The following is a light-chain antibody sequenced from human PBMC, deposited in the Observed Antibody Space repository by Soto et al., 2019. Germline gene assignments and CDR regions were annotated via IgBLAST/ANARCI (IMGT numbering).Light chain of an antibody. Sequence: DIQMTQSPSSLSASVGDRVTISCRASQSIGNYLNWYQQKPGEAPKLLVYGASSLQSGVSSRFSGRGSGTDFTLTISTLQPEDFATYYCQESYSKPTFGQGTRLEIK. CDR1: QSIGNY. CDR3: QESYSKPT. CDR2: GAS. V-gene: IGKV1-39*01. J-gene: IGKJ5*01.